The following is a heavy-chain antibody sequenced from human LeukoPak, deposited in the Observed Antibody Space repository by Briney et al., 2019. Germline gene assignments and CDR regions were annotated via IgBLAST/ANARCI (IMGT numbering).Heavy chain of an antibody. CDR2: IYYSGNT. Sequence: SETLSLTCTVSGGSISFSTYYWGWIRQPPGKGLDWIGSIYYSGNTYYNPSLKSRVTISVDTSKNQFSLKLSSVTAADTAVYYCARSPHYYDSSGYLDYWGQGTLVTVSS. CDR3: ARSPHYYDSSGYLDY. V-gene: IGHV4-39*07. J-gene: IGHJ4*02. D-gene: IGHD3-22*01. CDR1: GGSISFSTYY.